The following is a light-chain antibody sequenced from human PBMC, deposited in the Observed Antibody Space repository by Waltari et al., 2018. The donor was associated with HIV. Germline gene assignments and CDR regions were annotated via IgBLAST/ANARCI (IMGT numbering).Light chain of an antibody. CDR1: QSVLYRSDNKNH. CDR2: WSS. CDR3: QQYGSFPWT. Sequence: DIVMTQSPDSLAVSLGERATINCKSSQSVLYRSDNKNHLAWYQQKSGQPPKLLFSWSSAREAGVPDRFSGSGSGTDFTLTIRSLRAEDVAIYYCQQYGSFPWTFGQGTKVEIK. J-gene: IGKJ1*01. V-gene: IGKV4-1*01.